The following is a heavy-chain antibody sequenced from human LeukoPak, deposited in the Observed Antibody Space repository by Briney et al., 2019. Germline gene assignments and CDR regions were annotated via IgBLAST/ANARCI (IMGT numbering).Heavy chain of an antibody. CDR1: GGSISSGGYY. CDR2: IYYSGST. D-gene: IGHD3-22*01. J-gene: IGHJ3*02. Sequence: SQTLSLTCTVSGGSISSGGYYWSWIRQHPGKGLEWIGYIYYSGSTYYNPSLKSRVTISVDTSKNQFSLKLSSVTAADTAVYYCARDRTYYYDSSGYYGDGEAFDIWGQGTMVTVSS. CDR3: ARDRTYYYDSSGYYGDGEAFDI. V-gene: IGHV4-31*03.